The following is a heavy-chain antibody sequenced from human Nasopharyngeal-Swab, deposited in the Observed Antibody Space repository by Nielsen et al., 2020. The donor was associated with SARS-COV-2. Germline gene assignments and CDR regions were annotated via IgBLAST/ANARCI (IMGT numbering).Heavy chain of an antibody. CDR1: GFTFSSYG. V-gene: IGHV3-33*01. J-gene: IGHJ6*03. D-gene: IGHD2-15*01. CDR3: ARSLGYCSGGSCYARYYYMDV. CDR2: IWYDGSNK. Sequence: GESLKISCAASGFTFSSYGMHWVRQAPGKGLEWVAVIWYDGSNKYYADSVKGRFTISRDNSKNTLYLQMNSLRAEDTAVYYCARSLGYCSGGSCYARYYYMDVWGKGTTVTVSS.